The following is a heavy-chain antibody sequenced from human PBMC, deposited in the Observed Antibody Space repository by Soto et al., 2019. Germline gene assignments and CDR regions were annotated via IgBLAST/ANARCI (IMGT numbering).Heavy chain of an antibody. CDR2: ISGSGGRT. J-gene: IGHJ4*02. CDR3: ARDRMESLPDY. CDR1: GFTFSSYA. Sequence: GGSLRLSCAASGFTFSSYAMSWVRQAPGKGLEWVSAISGSGGRTYYVDSVKGRFTISRDNSKNTLYLQMNSLRAEDTSVYYCARDRMESLPDYWGQGTLVTVSS. D-gene: IGHD3-3*01. V-gene: IGHV3-23*01.